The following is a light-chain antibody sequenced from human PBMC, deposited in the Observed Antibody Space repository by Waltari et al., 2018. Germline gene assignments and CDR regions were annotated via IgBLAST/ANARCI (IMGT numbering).Light chain of an antibody. CDR3: SSYTSISTLV. CDR1: SSDVGGYNY. J-gene: IGLJ3*02. CDR2: YVS. V-gene: IGLV2-14*01. Sequence: QSALTQPASVSGSPGQSITISCTGTSSDVGGYNYVSWFQQHPGRAPKLMIYYVSKRPSGFSNRFSGSKSGNAASLTISGLQAEDEADYYCSSYTSISTLVFGVGTKVTVL.